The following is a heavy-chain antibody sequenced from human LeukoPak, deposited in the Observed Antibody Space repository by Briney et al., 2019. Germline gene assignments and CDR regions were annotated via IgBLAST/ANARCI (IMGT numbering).Heavy chain of an antibody. Sequence: SVKVSCKASGGTFSSYTISWVRQAPGQGLEWLGRIIPILGIANYAQKFQGRVTITADKSTSTACMELSSLRSEDTAVYYRARGGSYGYFDYWGQGTLVTVSS. CDR1: GGTFSSYT. CDR2: IIPILGIA. CDR3: ARGGSYGYFDY. J-gene: IGHJ4*02. D-gene: IGHD5-18*01. V-gene: IGHV1-69*02.